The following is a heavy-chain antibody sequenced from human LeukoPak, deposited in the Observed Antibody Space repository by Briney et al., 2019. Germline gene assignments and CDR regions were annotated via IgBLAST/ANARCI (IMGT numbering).Heavy chain of an antibody. Sequence: ASVKVSCKASGYTFTGYCMHWVLQAPGQGLEWMGRINPNSGGTNYAQKFQGRVTMTRDTSISTAYMELSRLRSDDTAVYYCASGPYDSSGYWGFGAFDIWGQGTMVTVSS. D-gene: IGHD3-22*01. CDR2: INPNSGGT. CDR1: GYTFTGYC. V-gene: IGHV1-2*06. J-gene: IGHJ3*02. CDR3: ASGPYDSSGYWGFGAFDI.